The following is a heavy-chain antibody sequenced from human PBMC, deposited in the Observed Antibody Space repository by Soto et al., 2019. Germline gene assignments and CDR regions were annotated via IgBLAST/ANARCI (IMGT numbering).Heavy chain of an antibody. Sequence: EVQLVESGGGLVQPGRSLRLSCAASGFTFDDYAMHWVRQAPGKGLEWVSGISWNSGSIGYADSVKGRFTISRDNAKNSLYLEMKRLRGEETAFYYCAKSLRGAGGGGGGFDYWGQGTLVTVSS. J-gene: IGHJ4*02. V-gene: IGHV3-9*01. CDR2: ISWNSGSI. CDR3: AKSLRGAGGGGGGFDY. D-gene: IGHD3-16*01. CDR1: GFTFDDYA.